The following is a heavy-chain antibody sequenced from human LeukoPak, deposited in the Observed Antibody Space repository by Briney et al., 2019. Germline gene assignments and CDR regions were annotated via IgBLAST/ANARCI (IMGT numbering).Heavy chain of an antibody. Sequence: ASVKVSCKASGYTCIGYYIHWVRQAPGQGLEWMGCINLNSGGTNYARKFQGRVTITRVTSINTAYMELSGLRSDDTAVYYCARMHTIFGPNWGQGTLVTVSS. D-gene: IGHD3-3*01. CDR3: ARMHTIFGPN. V-gene: IGHV1-2*02. CDR1: GYTCIGYY. CDR2: INLNSGGT. J-gene: IGHJ4*02.